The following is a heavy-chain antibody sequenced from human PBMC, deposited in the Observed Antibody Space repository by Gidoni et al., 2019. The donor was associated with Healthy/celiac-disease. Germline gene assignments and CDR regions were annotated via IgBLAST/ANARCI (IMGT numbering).Heavy chain of an antibody. J-gene: IGHJ5*02. CDR3: ARQPYRLVDP. CDR2: IYYSGST. Sequence: QLQLQESGPGLVKPSETLSLTCTVSGGSISSSSYYWGWIRQPPGKGLEWIGSIYYSGSTYYNPSLKSRVTISGEPSKNQFPLKLSSVTAADTAVDYCARQPYRLVDPWGQGTLVTVSS. V-gene: IGHV4-39*01. CDR1: GGSISSSSYY. D-gene: IGHD4-4*01.